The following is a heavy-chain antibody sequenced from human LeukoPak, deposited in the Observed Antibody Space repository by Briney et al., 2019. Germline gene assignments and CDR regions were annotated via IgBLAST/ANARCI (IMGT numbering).Heavy chain of an antibody. CDR2: ISNDESNK. J-gene: IGHJ6*01. D-gene: IGHD3-3*01. CDR1: GFTFSSFA. V-gene: IGHV3-30*03. CDR3: ARGTDTKPFWSGYWVDV. Sequence: GGSLRLSCAASGFTFSSFAMHWVRQAPGKGLEWVAVISNDESNKYYALSVLGRFTISRDNSKNTLFLQMSSLSAEDTAVYYCARGTDTKPFWSGYWVDVWGQGTTVTVS.